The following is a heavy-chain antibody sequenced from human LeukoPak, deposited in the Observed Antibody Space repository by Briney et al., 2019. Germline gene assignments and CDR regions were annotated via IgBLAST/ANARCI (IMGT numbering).Heavy chain of an antibody. V-gene: IGHV3-21*01. CDR3: ARFPNSGYEPNIDY. D-gene: IGHD5-12*01. CDR2: ISSSSSYI. J-gene: IGHJ4*02. CDR1: GFTFSNYG. Sequence: GGSLRLSCAASGFTFSNYGMNWVRQAPAKGLEWVSSISSSSSYIYYADSVKGRFTLSRDNAKNSLYLQTHSLRAEATAVYYCARFPNSGYEPNIDYWGQGTLVTVSS.